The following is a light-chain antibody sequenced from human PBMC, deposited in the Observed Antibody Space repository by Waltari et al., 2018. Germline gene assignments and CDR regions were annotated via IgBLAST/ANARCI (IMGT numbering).Light chain of an antibody. V-gene: IGLV2-14*03. CDR3: SAFTTSGIADVL. J-gene: IGLJ3*02. CDR1: NSDIGNPDNL. CDR2: AVS. Sequence: QSALTQPASVSGSPGQSITISCSGTNSDIGNPDNLISWYQQHTGEAPKLLIYAVSKRPSWMSDRFAASKSAHTAALTIFGLQPEDEADYVCSAFTTSGIADVLFGGGTKVTVL.